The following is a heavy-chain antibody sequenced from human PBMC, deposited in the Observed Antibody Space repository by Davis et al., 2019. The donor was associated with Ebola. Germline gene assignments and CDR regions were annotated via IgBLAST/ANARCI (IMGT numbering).Heavy chain of an antibody. CDR3: ARAPYSGSYYADY. Sequence: GGSLRLSCAASGFTFSSYSMNWVRQAPGKGLEWVSSISSSSSYIYYADSVKGRFTISRDNANNSLYLQMNSLRAEDTAVYYCARAPYSGSYYADYWGQGTLVTVSS. J-gene: IGHJ4*02. V-gene: IGHV3-21*01. CDR1: GFTFSSYS. CDR2: ISSSSSYI. D-gene: IGHD1-26*01.